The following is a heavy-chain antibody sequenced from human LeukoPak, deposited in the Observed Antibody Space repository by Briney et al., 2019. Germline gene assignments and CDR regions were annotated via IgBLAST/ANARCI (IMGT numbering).Heavy chain of an antibody. D-gene: IGHD6-13*01. Sequence: GGSLRLSCAASGFTFSDYYMSWIRQAPGKGLEWVSYISSSGSTIYYADSVKGRFTISRDNAKNSLYLQMNSLRAEDTAVYYCARPRGIAAAHYMDVWGKGTTVTVSS. J-gene: IGHJ6*03. CDR3: ARPRGIAAAHYMDV. CDR2: ISSSGSTI. CDR1: GFTFSDYY. V-gene: IGHV3-11*01.